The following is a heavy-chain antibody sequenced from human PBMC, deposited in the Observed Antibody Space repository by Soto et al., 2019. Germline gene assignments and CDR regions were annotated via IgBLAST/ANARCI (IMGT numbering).Heavy chain of an antibody. J-gene: IGHJ6*02. D-gene: IGHD3-9*01. CDR2: INPNSGGT. Sequence: ASVKVSCKASGYTFTGYYMHWVRQAPGQGLEWMGWINPNSGGTNYAQKFQGRVTMTRDTSISTAHMELSRLRSDDTAVYYCARDRSYYDILTGSSLRFYGMDVWGQGTTVTVSS. CDR1: GYTFTGYY. CDR3: ARDRSYYDILTGSSLRFYGMDV. V-gene: IGHV1-2*02.